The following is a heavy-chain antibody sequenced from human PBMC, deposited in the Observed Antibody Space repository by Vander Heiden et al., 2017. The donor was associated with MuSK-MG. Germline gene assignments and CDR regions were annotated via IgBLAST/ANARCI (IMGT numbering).Heavy chain of an antibody. V-gene: IGHV1-69*06. J-gene: IGHJ6*02. CDR1: GATFSNSA. D-gene: IGHD6-13*01. CDR2: IIPMYVTP. Sequence: QVQLVQSGAEVKKPGSSVKVSCKASGATFSNSAISWVRQAPGQGLEWMGGIIPMYVTPHYAQKFEGRVTLTADKATDTAYMYLRSLRSEDTAVYYCAKARSPAGSSWPRAYGLDVWGHGTNGTVS. CDR3: AKARSPAGSSWPRAYGLDV.